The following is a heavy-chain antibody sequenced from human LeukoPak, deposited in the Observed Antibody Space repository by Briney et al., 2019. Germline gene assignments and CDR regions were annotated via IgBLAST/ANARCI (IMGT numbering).Heavy chain of an antibody. CDR2: ISHSGTT. J-gene: IGHJ5*02. D-gene: IGHD3-16*01. V-gene: IGHV4-38-2*02. CDR3: AREGAVPGIDP. CDR1: AYSITSGFS. Sequence: SETLSLTCAVSAYSITSGFSWGWVRQPPGKGLEWIGTISHSGTTDYKSTLESRLTISMDTSKSLFSLRLTSVTAADTAVYYCAREGAVPGIDPWGQGTLVSVSS.